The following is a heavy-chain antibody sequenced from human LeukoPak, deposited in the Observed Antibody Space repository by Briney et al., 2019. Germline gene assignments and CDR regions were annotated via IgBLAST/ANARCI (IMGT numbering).Heavy chain of an antibody. Sequence: PGGSLRLSCAASGFTFSSYAMHWVRQAPGKGLEWVAVISYDGSNKYYADSVKGRFTISRDNSKNTLYLQMNSLRAEDTAVYYCARGICRDGYNNCYFQHWGQGTLVTVSS. D-gene: IGHD5-24*01. CDR1: GFTFSSYA. CDR2: ISYDGSNK. V-gene: IGHV3-30-3*01. CDR3: ARGICRDGYNNCYFQH. J-gene: IGHJ1*01.